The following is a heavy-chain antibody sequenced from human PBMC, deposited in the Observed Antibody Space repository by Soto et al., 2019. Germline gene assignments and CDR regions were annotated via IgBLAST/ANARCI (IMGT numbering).Heavy chain of an antibody. D-gene: IGHD4-17*01. CDR1: GGSVTNSSYY. J-gene: IGHJ4*02. CDR2: VYYRWRS. CDR3: VSQRTTVLTQAYFDY. V-gene: IGHV4-39*01. Sequence: SETLSLTCTVSGGSVTNSSYYCGWIRQSPGKGLEWIGSVYYRWRSYSKSSVKSRVTISVDTSKNQFSLNFNSVTASDTALYYCVSQRTTVLTQAYFDYWGPGALVT.